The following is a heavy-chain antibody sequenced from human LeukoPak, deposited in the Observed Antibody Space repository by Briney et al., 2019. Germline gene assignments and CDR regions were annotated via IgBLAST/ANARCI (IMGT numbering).Heavy chain of an antibody. CDR2: IIPIFGTA. Sequence: SVKVSCKASGGTFSSYAISWVRQAPGQGLEWMGGIIPIFGTANYAQKFQGRVTITADKSTSTAYMELSRLRSDDTAVYYCARVKYCSSTSCLWGFDPWGQGTLVTVSS. CDR1: GGTFSSYA. J-gene: IGHJ5*02. CDR3: ARVKYCSSTSCLWGFDP. D-gene: IGHD2-2*01. V-gene: IGHV1-69*06.